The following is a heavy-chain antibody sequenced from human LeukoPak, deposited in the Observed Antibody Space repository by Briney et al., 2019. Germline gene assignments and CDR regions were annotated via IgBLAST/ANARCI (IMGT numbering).Heavy chain of an antibody. Sequence: PGGSLRLSCAASGFTLSSYSMNWVRQAPGKGLEWVAGINWNGGNTDYADSVKGRFTISRDYAKNSLYLQMSSLRAEDTAFYYCARALGAYDILTGYTYWGQGTLVTVSS. V-gene: IGHV3-20*04. D-gene: IGHD3-9*01. CDR1: GFTLSSYS. J-gene: IGHJ4*02. CDR3: ARALGAYDILTGYTY. CDR2: INWNGGNT.